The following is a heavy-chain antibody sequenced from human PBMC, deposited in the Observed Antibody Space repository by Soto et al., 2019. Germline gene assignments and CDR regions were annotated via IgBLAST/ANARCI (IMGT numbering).Heavy chain of an antibody. V-gene: IGHV4-4*07. CDR1: GGSISSYY. CDR3: ARGYCSSTSCSYGHFDY. D-gene: IGHD2-2*01. Sequence: SETLSLTCTVSGGSISSYYWSWIRQPAGKGLEWIGRIYTSGSTNYNPSLKSRVTMSVDTSKNQFSLKLSSVTAADTAVYYCARGYCSSTSCSYGHFDYWGQGTLVTVS. CDR2: IYTSGST. J-gene: IGHJ4*02.